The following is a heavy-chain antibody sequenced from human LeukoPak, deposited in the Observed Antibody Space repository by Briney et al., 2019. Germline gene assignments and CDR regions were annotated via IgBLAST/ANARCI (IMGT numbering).Heavy chain of an antibody. CDR2: ISSSSSYI. CDR3: AREFQYYDFWSGYYPFGP. J-gene: IGHJ5*02. CDR1: GFTFSSYS. D-gene: IGHD3-3*01. V-gene: IGHV3-21*01. Sequence: KPGGSLRLSCAASGFTFSSYSMNWVRQAPGKGLEWVSSISSSSSYIYYADSVKGRFTISRDNAKNSPYLQMNSLRAEDTAVYYCAREFQYYDFWSGYYPFGPWGQGTLVTVSS.